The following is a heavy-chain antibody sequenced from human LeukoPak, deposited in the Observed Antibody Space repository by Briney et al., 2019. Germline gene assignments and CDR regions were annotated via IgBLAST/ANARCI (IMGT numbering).Heavy chain of an antibody. CDR2: VDVGGAT. Sequence: SETLSLTCNVSGGSITKLEYYWSWIRQSAGKGLEWVARVDVGGATNYNPSLKSRASISVDPSKNQFSLKVTSVTAADTALYFCAGGPSSLELLKTWGQGTLVTVSS. CDR1: GGSITKLEYY. CDR3: AGGPSSLELLKT. V-gene: IGHV4-61*02. D-gene: IGHD1-7*01. J-gene: IGHJ5*02.